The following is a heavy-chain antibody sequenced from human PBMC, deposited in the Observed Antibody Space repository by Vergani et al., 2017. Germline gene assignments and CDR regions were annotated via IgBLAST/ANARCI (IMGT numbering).Heavy chain of an antibody. V-gene: IGHV1-18*01. CDR2: ISAYNGNT. J-gene: IGHJ4*02. Sequence: QVQLVQSGAEVKKPGASVKVSCKASGYTFTSYGISWVRQAPGQGLEWMGWISAYNGNTNYAQKLQGRVTMTTDTSTSTAYMELRSLRAEDTAVYYCAKGLTFGGVIGYIDYWGQGTLVTVSS. D-gene: IGHD3-16*02. CDR1: GYTFTSYG. CDR3: AKGLTFGGVIGYIDY.